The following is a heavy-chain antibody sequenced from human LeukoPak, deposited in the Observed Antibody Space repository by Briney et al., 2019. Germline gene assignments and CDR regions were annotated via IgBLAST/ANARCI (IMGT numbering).Heavy chain of an antibody. J-gene: IGHJ4*02. CDR3: AKDPMVRGLTYDD. V-gene: IGHV3-23*01. CDR2: MSGSGRST. Sequence: GGSLRLSCAASGFTFSRYGMSWVRQAPGKGLEWASAMSGSGRSTYYADSVKGRFTISRDNSKNTLYLQMNSLRAEDTAVYYCAKDPMVRGLTYDDWGQGTLVTVSS. CDR1: GFTFSRYG. D-gene: IGHD3-10*01.